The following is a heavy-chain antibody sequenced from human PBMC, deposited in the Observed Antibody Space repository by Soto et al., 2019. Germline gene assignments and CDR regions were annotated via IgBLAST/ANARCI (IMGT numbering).Heavy chain of an antibody. V-gene: IGHV4-34*01. CDR2: INHSGST. J-gene: IGHJ3*02. Sequence: SETLSLTCAVYGGSFSGYYWSWIRQPPGKGLEWIGEINHSGSTNYNLSLKSRVTISVDTSKNQFSLKLSSVTAADTAVYYCARGRLGYCSGGSCYSRDFAFDIWGQGTMVT. D-gene: IGHD2-15*01. CDR1: GGSFSGYY. CDR3: ARGRLGYCSGGSCYSRDFAFDI.